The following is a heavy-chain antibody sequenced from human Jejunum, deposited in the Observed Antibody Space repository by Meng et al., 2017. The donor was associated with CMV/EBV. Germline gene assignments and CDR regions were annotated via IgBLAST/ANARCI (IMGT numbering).Heavy chain of an antibody. CDR3: ARGPGASTREGFDH. J-gene: IGHJ4*02. Sequence: QVRLPESGPGLVKPSETLSLTCTVSGGSINNYYWSWIRQSAGKGLEWIGRFYSSDTYNYHPSLNSRVTMSLDTSKKQFSLILSSVTAADTARYYCARGPGASTREGFDHWGLGTLVTVSS. CDR1: GGSINNYY. V-gene: IGHV4-4*07. CDR2: FYSSDTY. D-gene: IGHD1-26*01.